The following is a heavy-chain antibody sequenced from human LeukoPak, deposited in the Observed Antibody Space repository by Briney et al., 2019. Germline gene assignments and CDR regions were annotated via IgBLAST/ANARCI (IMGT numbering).Heavy chain of an antibody. CDR1: GFTFSDHY. CDR3: VKDAGPRPLVFFDT. J-gene: IGHJ4*02. V-gene: IGHV3-11*05. CDR2: ISSSSGYT. D-gene: IGHD6-6*01. Sequence: PGGSLRLSCAASGFTFSDHYMSWIRQAPGKGLEWVSYISSSSGYTNYADSVKGRFAISRDNAKNSLYLQMNSLRAEDTAVYYCVKDAGPRPLVFFDTWGQGTLVTVSS.